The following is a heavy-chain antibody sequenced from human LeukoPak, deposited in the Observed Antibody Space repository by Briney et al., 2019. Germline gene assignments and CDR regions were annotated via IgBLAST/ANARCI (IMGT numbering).Heavy chain of an antibody. CDR3: ARDFPSQEGYYDFWSTMDV. CDR2: IKQDGSEK. V-gene: IGHV3-7*01. D-gene: IGHD3-3*01. J-gene: IGHJ6*04. Sequence: PGGSLRLSCAAFGFTFSSYWMSWVRRAPGKGLEGVANIKQDGSEKYYVDSVKGRFTISRDNAKNSLYLQMNSLRAEDTAVYYCARDFPSQEGYYDFWSTMDVWGKGTTVTVSS. CDR1: GFTFSSYW.